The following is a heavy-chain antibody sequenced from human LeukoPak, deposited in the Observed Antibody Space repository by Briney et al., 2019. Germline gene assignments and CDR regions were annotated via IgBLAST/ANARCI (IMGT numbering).Heavy chain of an antibody. D-gene: IGHD6-19*01. V-gene: IGHV4-39*07. CDR2: INHSGST. CDR3: ARGQGGRIAVAGYFDY. Sequence: SETLSLTCTVSGGSISSSSYYWGWIRQPPGKGLEWIGEINHSGSTNYNPSLKSRVTISVDTSKNQFSLKLSSVTAADTAVYYCARGQGGRIAVAGYFDYWGQGTLVTVSS. CDR1: GGSISSSSYY. J-gene: IGHJ4*02.